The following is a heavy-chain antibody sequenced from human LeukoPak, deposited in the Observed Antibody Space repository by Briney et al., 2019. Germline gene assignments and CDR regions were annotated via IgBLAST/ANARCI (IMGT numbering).Heavy chain of an antibody. CDR2: ISGSGGST. CDR1: GFTFSSYA. D-gene: IGHD6-19*01. Sequence: GGSLRLSCAASGFTFSSYAMSWVRQAPGKGLEWVSAISGSGGSTYYADSVKGRFTISRDNSENTLYLQMNSLRAEDTAVYYCAKLLVSTWLDALIDYWGQGTLVTVSS. CDR3: AKLLVSTWLDALIDY. V-gene: IGHV3-23*01. J-gene: IGHJ4*02.